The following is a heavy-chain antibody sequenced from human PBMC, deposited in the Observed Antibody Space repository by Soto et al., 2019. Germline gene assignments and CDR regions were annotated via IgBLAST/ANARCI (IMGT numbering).Heavy chain of an antibody. D-gene: IGHD2-2*01. CDR1: GYIFTSYY. CDR3: ARGPATAPDAY. J-gene: IGHJ4*02. CDR2: INPSGGTT. V-gene: IGHV1-46*01. Sequence: ASVKVSCKTSGYIFTSYYIHWVRQAPGQGLEWMGIINPSGGTTTYAQKFQGRVTMTRDTSTSTVYMELSSLRSEDTAVYYCARGPATAPDAYWGVGTLVTVSS.